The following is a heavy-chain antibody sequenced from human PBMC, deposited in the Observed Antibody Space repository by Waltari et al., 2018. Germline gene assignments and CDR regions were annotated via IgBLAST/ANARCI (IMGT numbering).Heavy chain of an antibody. J-gene: IGHJ3*02. V-gene: IGHV3-9*01. CDR1: GFTFDDYA. CDR3: AKDQFPAVAGAFDI. Sequence: EVQLVESGGGLVQPGRSLRLSCAASGFTFDDYAMHWVRQAPGKGLEWVSGISLNSGSIGYADSVKGRFTISRDNAKNSLYLQMNSLRAEDTALYYCAKDQFPAVAGAFDIWGQGTMVTVSS. D-gene: IGHD6-19*01. CDR2: ISLNSGSI.